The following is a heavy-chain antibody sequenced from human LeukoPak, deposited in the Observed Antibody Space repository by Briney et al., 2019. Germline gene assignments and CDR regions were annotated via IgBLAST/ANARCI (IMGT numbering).Heavy chain of an antibody. V-gene: IGHV5-51*01. CDR3: ARLHGLGSFFGY. Sequence: HGESLKISCQRSGSTSTNYWIGGARRLPGKGREWMGIIYPGDSDTRYRPSFQGQVTISADKSISTAYLQWSSLKASDTAMYYCARLHGLGSFFGYWGQGTLLTVSS. CDR1: GSTSTNYW. D-gene: IGHD3-10*01. CDR2: IYPGDSDT. J-gene: IGHJ4*02.